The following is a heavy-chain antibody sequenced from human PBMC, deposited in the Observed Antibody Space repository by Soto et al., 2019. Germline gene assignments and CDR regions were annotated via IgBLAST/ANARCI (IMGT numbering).Heavy chain of an antibody. CDR3: ARELAGSCPD. CDR1: GYTFTSYD. Sequence: QVQLMQSGAEVKKPGASVKVSCKASGYTFTSYDINWVRQATGQGLEWMGWMNPNSGNTGYAQKFQGRATITRTTSISTAYLELSSLRSEDTAVYYCARELAGSCPDWGQGTLVTVSS. V-gene: IGHV1-8*01. D-gene: IGHD2-15*01. J-gene: IGHJ4*02. CDR2: MNPNSGNT.